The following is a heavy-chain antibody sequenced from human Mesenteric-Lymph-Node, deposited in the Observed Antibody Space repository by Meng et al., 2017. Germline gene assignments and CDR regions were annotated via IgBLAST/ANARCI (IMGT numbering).Heavy chain of an antibody. V-gene: IGHV4-31*03. Sequence: LRLSCTVSGYSISSGGNYWSWIRQHPGKGLEWIGYIYDSGNTYYNPSLKSRVSISVDTSKQQFSLKLSSVTAADTAVYYCARDPIVGTTKHWYFDLWGRGTLVTVSS. CDR3: ARDPIVGTTKHWYFDL. D-gene: IGHD1-26*01. CDR2: IYDSGNT. J-gene: IGHJ2*01. CDR1: GYSISSGGNY.